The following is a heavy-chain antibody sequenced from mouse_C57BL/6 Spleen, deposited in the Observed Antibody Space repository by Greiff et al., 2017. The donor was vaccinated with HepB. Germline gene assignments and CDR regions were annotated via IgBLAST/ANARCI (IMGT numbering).Heavy chain of an antibody. Sequence: QVQLQQPGAELVRPGSSVKLSCKASGYTFTSYWMHWVKQRPIQGLEWIGNIDPSDSETHYNQKFKDKATLTVDKSSSTAYMQLSSLTSEDSAVYYCARSGSGLWTYWGQGTTLTVSS. CDR2: IDPSDSET. V-gene: IGHV1-52*01. CDR3: ARSGSGLWTY. J-gene: IGHJ2*01. CDR1: GYTFTSYW. D-gene: IGHD3-3*01.